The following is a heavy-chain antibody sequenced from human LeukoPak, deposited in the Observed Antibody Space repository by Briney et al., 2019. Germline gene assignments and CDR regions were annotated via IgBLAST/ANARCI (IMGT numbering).Heavy chain of an antibody. Sequence: KPSETLSLTCTVSGGSISSNNYYWGWIRQPPGKGLEWIGSIYYSGSTYNNPSLKSRVTISVDTSKNQFSLKLRSVTAADTAVYYCARDLWELQSAFDLWGQGTLVTVSS. CDR3: ARDLWELQSAFDL. J-gene: IGHJ3*01. V-gene: IGHV4-39*07. D-gene: IGHD1-26*01. CDR1: GGSISSNNYY. CDR2: IYYSGST.